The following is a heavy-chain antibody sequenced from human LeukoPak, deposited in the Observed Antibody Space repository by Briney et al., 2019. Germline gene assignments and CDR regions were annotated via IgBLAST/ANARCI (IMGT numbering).Heavy chain of an antibody. V-gene: IGHV1-2*02. D-gene: IGHD3-3*01. Sequence: GASVKVSCKASGFTFTGHYMHWVRQAPGQGLEWMGWINPNSGGTDYAQKFQGRITITRNTSISTAYMELSSLRSEDTAVYYCARGEPVRDDFWSGYYCWFDPWGQGTLVTVSS. CDR3: ARGEPVRDDFWSGYYCWFDP. CDR1: GFTFTGHY. CDR2: INPNSGGT. J-gene: IGHJ5*02.